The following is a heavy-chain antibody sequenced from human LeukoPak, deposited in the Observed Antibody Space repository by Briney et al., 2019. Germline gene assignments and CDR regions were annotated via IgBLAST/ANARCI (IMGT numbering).Heavy chain of an antibody. J-gene: IGHJ4*02. Sequence: GGSLRLSCAAYGFTFSSYGMHWVRQAPGKGLEWVAVISYDGSNKYYADSVKGRFTISRDNSKNTLYLQMNSLRAEDTAVYYCAKVGGGVAGHFDYWGQGTLVTVSS. V-gene: IGHV3-30*18. D-gene: IGHD6-19*01. CDR2: ISYDGSNK. CDR1: GFTFSSYG. CDR3: AKVGGGVAGHFDY.